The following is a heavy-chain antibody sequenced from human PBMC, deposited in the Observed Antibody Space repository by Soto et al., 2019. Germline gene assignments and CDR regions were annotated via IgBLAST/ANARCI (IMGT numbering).Heavy chain of an antibody. V-gene: IGHV3-30*03. Sequence: GGSLRLSCAASGFTFSSYGMHWVRQAPGKGLEWVAVISYDGSNKYYADSVKGRFTISRDNSKNTLYLQMNSLQTEDTAVYYCTVRFCSGGTCYADYWGHGTLVTVSS. D-gene: IGHD2-15*01. CDR1: GFTFSSYG. CDR2: ISYDGSNK. CDR3: TVRFCSGGTCYADY. J-gene: IGHJ4*01.